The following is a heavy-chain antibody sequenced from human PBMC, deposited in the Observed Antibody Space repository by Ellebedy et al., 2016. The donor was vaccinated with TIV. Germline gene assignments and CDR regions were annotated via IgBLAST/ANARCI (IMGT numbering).Heavy chain of an antibody. CDR1: GGSISSGGYY. D-gene: IGHD3-16*01. CDR3: ARAMGGLIDY. V-gene: IGHV4-31*03. Sequence: LRLSCTVSGGSISSGGYYWSWIRQHPGKGLEWIGYIYYSGSTYYNPSLKSRVTISVDTSKNQFSLKLSSVTAADTAVYYCARAMGGLIDYWGQGTLVTVSS. J-gene: IGHJ4*02. CDR2: IYYSGST.